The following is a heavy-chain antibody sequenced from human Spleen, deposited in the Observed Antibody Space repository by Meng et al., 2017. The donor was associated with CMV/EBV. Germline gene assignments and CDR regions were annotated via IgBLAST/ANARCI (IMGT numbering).Heavy chain of an antibody. V-gene: IGHV3-48*03. Sequence: GESLKISCAASGFTFISYEMNWVRQAPGKGLEWVSYISSSGSTIYYADSVKGRFTISRDNAKNSLYLQMNSLRAEDTAVYYCARGGRMDDFWSGSYPYGMDVWGQGTTVTVSS. CDR1: GFTFISYE. J-gene: IGHJ6*02. CDR2: ISSSGSTI. CDR3: ARGGRMDDFWSGSYPYGMDV. D-gene: IGHD3-3*01.